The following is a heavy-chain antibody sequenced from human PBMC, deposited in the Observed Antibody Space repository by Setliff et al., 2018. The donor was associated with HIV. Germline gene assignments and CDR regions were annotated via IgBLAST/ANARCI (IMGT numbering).Heavy chain of an antibody. CDR1: GYSFSSYW. CDR2: IFPGDSDI. Sequence: SLKISCKASGYSFSSYWIGWVRQMPGKGLEWMGIIFPGDSDIKYNPSFQGQVTISVDKSITTAYLQWSSLKASDTAIYYCAKKGGDQWLFGGYAFDIWGQGTMVTVSS. D-gene: IGHD3-22*01. J-gene: IGHJ3*02. V-gene: IGHV5-51*01. CDR3: AKKGGDQWLFGGYAFDI.